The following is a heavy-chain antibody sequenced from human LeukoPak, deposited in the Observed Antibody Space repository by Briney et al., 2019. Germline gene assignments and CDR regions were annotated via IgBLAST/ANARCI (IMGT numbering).Heavy chain of an antibody. V-gene: IGHV3-74*01. Sequence: GGSLRLSCAASGFTFSSYWMHWVRQAPGKGLVWVSRINTDGSSTSYADSVKGRFTISRDNAKNTLYLQMNSLRAEDTAVYYCARGDLLGDRQATTYYYYGMDVWGQGTTVTVSS. D-gene: IGHD2-21*02. CDR3: ARGDLLGDRQATTYYYYGMDV. CDR1: GFTFSSYW. CDR2: INTDGSST. J-gene: IGHJ6*02.